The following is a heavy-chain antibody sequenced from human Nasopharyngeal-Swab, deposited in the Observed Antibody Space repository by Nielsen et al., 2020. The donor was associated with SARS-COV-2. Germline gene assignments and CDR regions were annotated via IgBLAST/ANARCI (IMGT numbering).Heavy chain of an antibody. Sequence: GGSLRLSCSASGFTFSSYTMHWVRQAPGKGLEYVSAISSNGGSTYYADSVKGRFTISRDNSKNTLYLQMSSLRAEDTAVYYCVKSQWGWGVTRGYFDYWGQGTLVTVSS. CDR1: GFTFSSYT. J-gene: IGHJ4*02. CDR3: VKSQWGWGVTRGYFDY. D-gene: IGHD3-16*01. CDR2: ISSNGGST. V-gene: IGHV3-64D*06.